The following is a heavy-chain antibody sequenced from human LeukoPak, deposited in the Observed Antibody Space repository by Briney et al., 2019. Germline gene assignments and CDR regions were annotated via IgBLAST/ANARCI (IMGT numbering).Heavy chain of an antibody. Sequence: GGSLRLSCAASGFTFSSYRMNWVRQAPGKGLEWVSSISSSSSTIYYADSVKGRFTISRDNAKNSLYLQMNSLRAEDTAVYYCARDFDYYDSSGYYAYFQHWGQGTLVTVSS. CDR1: GFTFSSYR. CDR2: ISSSSSTI. D-gene: IGHD3-22*01. J-gene: IGHJ1*01. CDR3: ARDFDYYDSSGYYAYFQH. V-gene: IGHV3-48*01.